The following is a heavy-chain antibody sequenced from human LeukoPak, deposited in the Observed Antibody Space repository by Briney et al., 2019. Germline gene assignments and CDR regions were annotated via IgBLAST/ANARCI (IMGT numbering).Heavy chain of an antibody. CDR1: GFTFSTYA. V-gene: IGHV3-64*01. Sequence: GGSLRLSCAASGFTFSTYAMHWVRQAPGKGLEYVSAISSSGGRTYYANSVKDRFTISRDISTNTLYLQMGSLRAEDTAVYYCARDQPARPPIIHHNDGMDVWGQGTTVTVSS. D-gene: IGHD6-6*01. J-gene: IGHJ6*02. CDR2: ISSSGGRT. CDR3: ARDQPARPPIIHHNDGMDV.